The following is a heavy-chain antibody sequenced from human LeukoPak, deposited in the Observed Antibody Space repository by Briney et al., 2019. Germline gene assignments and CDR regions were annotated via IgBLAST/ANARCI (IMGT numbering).Heavy chain of an antibody. V-gene: IGHV4-59*12. CDR1: GGSISSYY. CDR3: ARGKRAAARPANWFDP. Sequence: SETLSLTCTVSGGSISSYYWSWIRQPPGKGLEWIGYIYYSGSTNYNPSLKSRVTISVDTSKNQFPLKLSSVTAADTAVYYCARGKRAAARPANWFDPWGQGTLVTVSS. D-gene: IGHD6-6*01. CDR2: IYYSGST. J-gene: IGHJ5*02.